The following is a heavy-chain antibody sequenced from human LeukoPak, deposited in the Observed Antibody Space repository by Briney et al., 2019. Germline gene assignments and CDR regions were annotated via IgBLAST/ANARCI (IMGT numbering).Heavy chain of an antibody. V-gene: IGHV4-34*01. Sequence: SETLSLTCAVYGESFSGYYWSWIRQPPGKGLEWIGEINHSGSTNYNPSLKSRVTISVDTSKNQFSLKLSSVTAADTAVYYCARLWFGELFLGFDYWGQGTLVTVSS. D-gene: IGHD3-10*01. CDR2: INHSGST. CDR3: ARLWFGELFLGFDY. J-gene: IGHJ4*02. CDR1: GESFSGYY.